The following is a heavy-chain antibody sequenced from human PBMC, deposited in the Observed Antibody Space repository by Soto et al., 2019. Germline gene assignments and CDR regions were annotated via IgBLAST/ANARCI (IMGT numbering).Heavy chain of an antibody. V-gene: IGHV3-21*01. J-gene: IGHJ4*02. Sequence: EVQLVESGGGLVKPGGSLRLSCAASGFTFTSHTMSWVRQAPGKGLEWVSSISSTSTYIYYADSVKGRFTISRDNAQKSLYLEMNSLRAEDTALYYCASGSASYWGWGQGTLVSVSS. D-gene: IGHD1-26*01. CDR3: ASGSASYWG. CDR1: GFTFTSHT. CDR2: ISSTSTYI.